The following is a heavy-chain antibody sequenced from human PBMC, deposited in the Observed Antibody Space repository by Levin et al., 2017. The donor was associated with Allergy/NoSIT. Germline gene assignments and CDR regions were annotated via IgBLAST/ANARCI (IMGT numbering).Heavy chain of an antibody. CDR1: GFPITDYT. J-gene: IGHJ4*02. D-gene: IGHD3-3*01. Sequence: GESLKISCAVSGFPITDYTMHWVRQRPGKGLEWVSLITWDGRSTYYEDSVKGRFTISRDPRKDFLYLQMNSLRTEDTALYYCARDSLYNDVWSGHFDYWGQGSLVTVSS. V-gene: IGHV3-43*01. CDR3: ARDSLYNDVWSGHFDY. CDR2: ITWDGRST.